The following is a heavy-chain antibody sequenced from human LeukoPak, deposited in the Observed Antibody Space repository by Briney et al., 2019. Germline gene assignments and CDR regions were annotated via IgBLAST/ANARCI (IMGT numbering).Heavy chain of an antibody. V-gene: IGHV3-30*18. Sequence: PGRSLRLSCAASGFTFSSYGMHWVRQAPGKGLEWVAVIWYGGSNKYYADSVKGRFTISRDNSKNTLYLQMNSLRAEDTAVYYCAKGLYCSSTSCWEYDAFDIWGQGTMVTVSS. CDR2: IWYGGSNK. J-gene: IGHJ3*02. CDR1: GFTFSSYG. CDR3: AKGLYCSSTSCWEYDAFDI. D-gene: IGHD2-2*01.